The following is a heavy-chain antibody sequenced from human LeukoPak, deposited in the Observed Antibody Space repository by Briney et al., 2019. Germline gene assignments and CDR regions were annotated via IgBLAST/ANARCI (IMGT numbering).Heavy chain of an antibody. Sequence: ASVKVSCKASGYTFTGYYMHWVRQAPGQGLEWMGWINPNSGGTNYAQKFQGRVTMTRDTSTSTVYMELSSLRSEDTAVYYCARGNLRVFDSSGHYPMVFDYWGQGTLVTVSS. V-gene: IGHV1-2*02. D-gene: IGHD3-22*01. CDR1: GYTFTGYY. CDR3: ARGNLRVFDSSGHYPMVFDY. J-gene: IGHJ4*02. CDR2: INPNSGGT.